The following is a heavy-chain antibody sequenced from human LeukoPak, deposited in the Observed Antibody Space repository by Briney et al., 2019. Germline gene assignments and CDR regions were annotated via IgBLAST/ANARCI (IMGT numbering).Heavy chain of an antibody. CDR3: ARRGIRFPLSGSYDYYFDY. J-gene: IGHJ4*02. CDR2: FDPEDGET. D-gene: IGHD1-26*01. Sequence: ASVKVSCKVSGYTLTELSMHWVRQAPGKGLEWMGGFDPEDGETIYAQKFQGRVTMTEDTSTDTAYMELSSLRSEDTAVYYCARRGIRFPLSGSYDYYFDYWGQGTLVTVSS. V-gene: IGHV1-24*01. CDR1: GYTLTELS.